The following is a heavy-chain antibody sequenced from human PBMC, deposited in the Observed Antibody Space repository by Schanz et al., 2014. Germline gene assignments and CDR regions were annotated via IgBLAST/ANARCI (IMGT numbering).Heavy chain of an antibody. CDR2: ISDYNGKT. Sequence: QAQLMQSGPELKRPGASVKVSCTASGYTLKNYGISWVRQAPGLGLEWMGWISDYNGKTNYAQKFQDRVIMSTDRSSSTAYLKLQSLTSDDWAISYCARHRFGDFYYGLDVWGQGTTILVSS. J-gene: IGHJ6*02. CDR3: ARHRFGDFYYGLDV. V-gene: IGHV1-18*01. D-gene: IGHD3-3*01. CDR1: GYTLKNYG.